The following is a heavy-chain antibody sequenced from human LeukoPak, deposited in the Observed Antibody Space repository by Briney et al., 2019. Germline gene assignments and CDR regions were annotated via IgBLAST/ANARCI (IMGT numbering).Heavy chain of an antibody. CDR1: GFTFSSYA. CDR2: ISGSGGST. CDR3: AKKGGMVQGVLKPIFDY. D-gene: IGHD3-10*01. V-gene: IGHV3-23*01. Sequence: GGSLRLSCAASGFTFSSYAMSWVRQAPGKGLEWVSAISGSGGSTYYADSVKGRFTISRDNSKNTLYLQMNSLRAEDTAVYYCAKKGGMVQGVLKPIFDYWGQGTLVSVSS. J-gene: IGHJ4*02.